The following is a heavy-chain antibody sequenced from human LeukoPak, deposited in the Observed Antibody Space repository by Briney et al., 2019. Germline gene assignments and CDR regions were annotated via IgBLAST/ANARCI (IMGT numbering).Heavy chain of an antibody. D-gene: IGHD6-19*01. V-gene: IGHV4-61*08. CDR1: GGSISSGGYY. J-gene: IGHJ4*02. CDR2: IYYSGST. CDR3: APIAVAGTVY. Sequence: SETLSLTCTVSGGSISSGGYYWSWIRQHPGKGLEWIGYIYYSGSTYYNPSLKSRVTISVDTSKNQFSLKLSSVTAADTAVYYCAPIAVAGTVYWGQGTLVTVSS.